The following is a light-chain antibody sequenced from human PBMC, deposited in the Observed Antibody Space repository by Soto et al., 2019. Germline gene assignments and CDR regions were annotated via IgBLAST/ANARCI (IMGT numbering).Light chain of an antibody. CDR3: TSYTSEHPRFYV. CDR2: DVG. Sequence: QSVLAQPASVSGSPGQSITISCTGTRYDVGTYNYVSWYQHHPGQAPKLIIYDVGSRPSGVSHRFSGSKSGITASLAISGLQAEDEADYYCTSYTSEHPRFYVFGTGTKLTVL. CDR1: RYDVGTYNY. J-gene: IGLJ1*01. V-gene: IGLV2-14*03.